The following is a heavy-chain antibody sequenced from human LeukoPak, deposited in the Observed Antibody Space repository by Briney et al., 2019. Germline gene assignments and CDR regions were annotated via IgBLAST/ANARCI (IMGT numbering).Heavy chain of an antibody. Sequence: GASVKVSCKASGYTFTSYYMHWVRQAPGQGLEWMGIINPSGGSTSYAQKSQGRVTMTRDTSTSTVYMELSSLRSEDTAVYYCARGGCSSTSCYHGDYWGQGTLVTVSS. J-gene: IGHJ4*02. CDR2: INPSGGST. CDR3: ARGGCSSTSCYHGDY. CDR1: GYTFTSYY. D-gene: IGHD2-2*01. V-gene: IGHV1-46*03.